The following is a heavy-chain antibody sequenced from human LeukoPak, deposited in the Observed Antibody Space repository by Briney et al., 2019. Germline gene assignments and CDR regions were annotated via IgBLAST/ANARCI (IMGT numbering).Heavy chain of an antibody. CDR3: ARSYCGGDCHSPAY. CDR2: IKQDGSEK. V-gene: IGHV3-7*01. CDR1: AFPFNNYW. D-gene: IGHD2-21*02. J-gene: IGHJ4*02. Sequence: GGSLRLSCAASAFPFNNYWMRWVGQAPGKGLEGVANIKQDGSEKYYVDSVKGRFTISRDNAKNSLYLQMNSLRAEDTAVYYCARSYCGGDCHSPAYWGQGTLVTVSS.